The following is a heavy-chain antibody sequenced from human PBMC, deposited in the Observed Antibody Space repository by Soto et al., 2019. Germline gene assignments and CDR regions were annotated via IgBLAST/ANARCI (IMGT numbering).Heavy chain of an antibody. CDR1: GFTFSSYA. Sequence: QVQLVESGGGVVQPGRSLRLSCAASGFTFSSYAMHWVRQAPGKGLEWVAVISHDGNNKYFADSVKGRFTVSRDHSKNTLYLQMTSLRFEDTAVYYCARDYGCRSGSPALFDYWGQGTLVTVSS. CDR3: ARDYGCRSGSPALFDY. V-gene: IGHV3-30-3*01. J-gene: IGHJ4*02. D-gene: IGHD3-10*01. CDR2: ISHDGNNK.